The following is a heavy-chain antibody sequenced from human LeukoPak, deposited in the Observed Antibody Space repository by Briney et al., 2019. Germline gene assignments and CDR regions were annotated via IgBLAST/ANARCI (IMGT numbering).Heavy chain of an antibody. V-gene: IGHV1-69*13. Sequence: SVKVSCKASGGTFSSYAISWVRQAPGQGLEWMGGIIPIFGTANYAQKFQGRVTITADESTSTAYMELSSLRSEDTAVYYCARGEYYYDSSGYYPWGFDYWAREPWSPSPQ. CDR1: GGTFSSYA. CDR2: IIPIFGTA. J-gene: IGHJ4*02. CDR3: ARGEYYYDSSGYYPWGFDY. D-gene: IGHD3-22*01.